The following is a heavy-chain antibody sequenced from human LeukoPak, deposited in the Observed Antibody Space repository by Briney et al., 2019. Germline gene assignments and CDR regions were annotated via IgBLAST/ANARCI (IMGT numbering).Heavy chain of an antibody. V-gene: IGHV1-18*01. D-gene: IGHD2-2*01. J-gene: IGHJ4*02. Sequence: ASVKVSCKASGYTFTSYGISWVRQAPGQGLEWMGWISAYNGNTNYAQKLQGRVTMTTDTSTSTAYMELRSLRSDDTAFYYCARVGYCSSTSCYLSDHWGQGTLVTVSS. CDR1: GYTFTSYG. CDR2: ISAYNGNT. CDR3: ARVGYCSSTSCYLSDH.